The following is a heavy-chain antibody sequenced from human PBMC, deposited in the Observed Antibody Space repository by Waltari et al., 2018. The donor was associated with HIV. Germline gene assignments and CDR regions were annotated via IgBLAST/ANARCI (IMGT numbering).Heavy chain of an antibody. V-gene: IGHV3-53*01. Sequence: EVLLAESGGGLIQPGGSLGLSCTASNYRISAKHVTWIRQAPGGSLEWVAVVYPDDTTHYADSVSGRFTISRAKSRTKVFLLMNSLFVDDTATYFCATGVRYYGPWGQGTRVTVSS. CDR1: NYRISAKH. D-gene: IGHD3-22*01. CDR3: ATGVRYYGP. J-gene: IGHJ5*02. CDR2: VYPDDTT.